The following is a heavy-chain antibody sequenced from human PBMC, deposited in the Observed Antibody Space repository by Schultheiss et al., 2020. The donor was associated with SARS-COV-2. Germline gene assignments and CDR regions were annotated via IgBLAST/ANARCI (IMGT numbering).Heavy chain of an antibody. CDR3: ARAAYYYDSSGYHYYYGMDV. CDR2: ISSSSSYI. V-gene: IGHV3-21*01. Sequence: GGSLRLSCAASGFTFSSYSMNWVRQAPGKGLEWVSSISSSSSYIYYADSVKGRFTISRDNSKNTLYLQMNSLRAEDTAVYYCARAAYYYDSSGYHYYYGMDVWGQGTTVTVSS. J-gene: IGHJ6*02. D-gene: IGHD3-22*01. CDR1: GFTFSSYS.